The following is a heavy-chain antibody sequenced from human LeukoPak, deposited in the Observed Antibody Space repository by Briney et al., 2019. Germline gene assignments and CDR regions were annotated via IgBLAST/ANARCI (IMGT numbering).Heavy chain of an antibody. Sequence: GGSLRLSCAASGFTFSSYSMNWVRQAPGKGLEWVSSISSSSSYIYYADSVKGRFTISRDNAKNSLYPQMNSLRAEDTAVYYCASGRWLQSFDYWGQGTLVTVSS. J-gene: IGHJ4*02. V-gene: IGHV3-21*01. D-gene: IGHD5-24*01. CDR3: ASGRWLQSFDY. CDR1: GFTFSSYS. CDR2: ISSSSSYI.